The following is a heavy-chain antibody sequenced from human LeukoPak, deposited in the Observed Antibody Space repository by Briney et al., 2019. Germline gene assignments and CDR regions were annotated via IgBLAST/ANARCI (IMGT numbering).Heavy chain of an antibody. CDR3: TKDARATPDGFDY. CDR1: GFTFSSYA. V-gene: IGHV3-23*01. J-gene: IGHJ4*02. CDR2: IGRSGADT. Sequence: GGSLRLSCAASGFTFSSYAMSWVRQAPGKGLEWVSGIGRSGADTYYTDSVKGRFTISRDNSKNTLYLQMNNLRGDDTAVFYCTKDARATPDGFDYWGQGTLVTVSS. D-gene: IGHD2-15*01.